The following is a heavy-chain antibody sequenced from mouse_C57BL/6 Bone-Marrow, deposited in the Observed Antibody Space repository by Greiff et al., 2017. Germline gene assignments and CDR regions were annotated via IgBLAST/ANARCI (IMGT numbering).Heavy chain of an antibody. CDR3: ARGEGGFDY. CDR1: GYTFTSYW. J-gene: IGHJ2*01. Sequence: QVPLQQPGAELVKPGASVTMSCKASGYTFTSYWLTWVKQRPGQGLEWIGDIYPGSGSTNYNEKFKSKATLTVDTSSSTAYMQLSGLTSEDSAGYYCARGEGGFDYWGQGTTLTVSS. CDR2: IYPGSGST. V-gene: IGHV1-55*01.